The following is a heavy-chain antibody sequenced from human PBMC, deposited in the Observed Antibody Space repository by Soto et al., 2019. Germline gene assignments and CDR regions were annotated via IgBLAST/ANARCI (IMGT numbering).Heavy chain of an antibody. Sequence: QLQLQESGSGLVKPSQTLSLTCAVSGGSISSGGYSWSWIRQPPGKGLEWIGYIYHSGSTYYNPSLRSRVTISVDRSKNQFSRRLSSVTAAETAVYYCARDPGGGVDAFDIWGQGTMVTVSS. V-gene: IGHV4-30-2*01. CDR2: IYHSGST. D-gene: IGHD3-10*01. CDR3: ARDPGGGVDAFDI. CDR1: GGSISSGGYS. J-gene: IGHJ3*02.